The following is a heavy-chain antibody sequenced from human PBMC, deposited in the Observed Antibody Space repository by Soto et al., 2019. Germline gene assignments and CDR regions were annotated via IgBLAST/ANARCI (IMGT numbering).Heavy chain of an antibody. D-gene: IGHD6-19*01. J-gene: IGHJ4*02. CDR3: ARAPSESPDY. Sequence: TSETLSHTCTVSGGSIISYCWSWIRQPPGKGLEWIGYIYYSGSTNYNPSLKSRVTISVDTSKNQFSLKLSSVTAADTAVYYCARAPSESPDYWGQGTLVTVSS. CDR2: IYYSGST. V-gene: IGHV4-59*01. CDR1: GGSIISYC.